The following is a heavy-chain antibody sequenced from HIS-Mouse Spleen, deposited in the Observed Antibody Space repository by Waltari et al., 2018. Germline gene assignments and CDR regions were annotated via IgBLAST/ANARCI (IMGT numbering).Heavy chain of an antibody. V-gene: IGHV4-39*07. D-gene: IGHD6-13*01. J-gene: IGHJ2*01. Sequence: QLQLQESGPGLVKPSETLSLTCTVSGGSISSSSYYWGWIRQPPGEGLEWIGCSYYSGSTHSNPSRRRRVTISVDTSKTQFALKLSSVTAADTAVYYCAREIPYSSSWYDWYFDLWGRGTLVTVSS. CDR3: AREIPYSSSWYDWYFDL. CDR2: SYYSGST. CDR1: GGSISSSSYY.